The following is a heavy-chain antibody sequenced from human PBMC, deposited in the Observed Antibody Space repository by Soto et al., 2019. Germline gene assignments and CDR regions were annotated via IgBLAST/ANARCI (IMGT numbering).Heavy chain of an antibody. J-gene: IGHJ4*02. V-gene: IGHV3-30-3*01. CDR3: ARDLETTAIDY. D-gene: IGHD5-18*01. Sequence: GGALRLPCAASGFTFSSYALHWGRQAPGKGLEWVAVISYDGSNKYYADSVKGRFTISRDNSKNTLYLQMNSLRAEDTAVYYCARDLETTAIDYWGQGTLVTVSS. CDR1: GFTFSSYA. CDR2: ISYDGSNK.